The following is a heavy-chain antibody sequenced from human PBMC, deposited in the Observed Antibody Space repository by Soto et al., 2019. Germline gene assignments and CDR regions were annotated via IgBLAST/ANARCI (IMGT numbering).Heavy chain of an antibody. CDR2: ISYDGSNK. Sequence: PGGSLKLSCAASGFTFSSYAMPGARQAPGKGLEWVAVISYDGSNKYYADSVKGRFTISRDNSKNTLYLQMNSLRAEDTAVYYCASTGSGSYSGYFDYWGQGTLVTVSS. V-gene: IGHV3-30-3*02. CDR3: ASTGSGSYSGYFDY. D-gene: IGHD3-10*01. J-gene: IGHJ4*02. CDR1: GFTFSSYA.